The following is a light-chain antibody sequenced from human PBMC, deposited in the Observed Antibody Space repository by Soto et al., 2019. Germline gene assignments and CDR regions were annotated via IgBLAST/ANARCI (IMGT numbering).Light chain of an antibody. CDR1: QSVSNNY. J-gene: IGKJ1*01. Sequence: EIVLTQSPGTLSLSPGERATLSCRASQSVSNNYVTWYQQKPGQAPRLLIYGASSRATDIPDRFSGSGSGTNFTLSIIRLEPEDFAVYYCQQYGSSAWTFGQGTKVEIK. V-gene: IGKV3-20*01. CDR2: GAS. CDR3: QQYGSSAWT.